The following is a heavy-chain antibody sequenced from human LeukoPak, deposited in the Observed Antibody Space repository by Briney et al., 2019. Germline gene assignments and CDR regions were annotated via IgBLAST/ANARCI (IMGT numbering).Heavy chain of an antibody. CDR3: VSGSYEGGYYGMDV. V-gene: IGHV3-21*01. CDR2: ISGSISSK. J-gene: IGHJ6*02. Sequence: PGGSLRLSCAASGFGFSSYTMNWVRQAPGKGLEWVSSISGSISSKLYAEPVKGRFTISRDNAKNSLYLQMNILRAEDTAVYYCVSGSYEGGYYGMDVWGQGTTVTVSS. D-gene: IGHD1-26*01. CDR1: GFGFSSYT.